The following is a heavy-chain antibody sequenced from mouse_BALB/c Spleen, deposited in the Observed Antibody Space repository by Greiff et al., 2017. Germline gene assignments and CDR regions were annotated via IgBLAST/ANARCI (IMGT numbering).Heavy chain of an antibody. CDR1: GYSITSDYA. Sequence: EVHLVESGPGLVKPSQSLSLTCTVTGYSITSDYAWNWIRQFPGNKLEWMGYISYSGSTSYNPSLKSRISITRDTSKNQFFLQLNSVTTEDTATYYCAYYGSNYFDYWGQGTTLTVSS. CDR2: ISYSGST. CDR3: AYYGSNYFDY. V-gene: IGHV3-2*02. J-gene: IGHJ2*01. D-gene: IGHD1-1*01.